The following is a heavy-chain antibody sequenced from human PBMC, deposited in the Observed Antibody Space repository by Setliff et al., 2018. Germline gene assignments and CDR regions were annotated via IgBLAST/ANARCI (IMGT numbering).Heavy chain of an antibody. D-gene: IGHD3-22*01. CDR2: VHYTGST. J-gene: IGHJ3*02. Sequence: SETLSLTCTVSGSSINNTTYYWAWIRQPPGKGLEWVGSVHYTGSTDYNPSLRSRVAISVDTSRNHLFLKLSSVTAADTAVYFCARPNYYDNTGFYDRRNDAFDIWGQGTLVTVSS. CDR3: ARPNYYDNTGFYDRRNDAFDI. V-gene: IGHV4-39*02. CDR1: GSSINNTTYY.